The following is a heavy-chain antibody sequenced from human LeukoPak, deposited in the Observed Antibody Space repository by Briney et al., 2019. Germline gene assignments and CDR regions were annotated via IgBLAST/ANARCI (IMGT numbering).Heavy chain of an antibody. J-gene: IGHJ4*02. CDR1: GGSFSGYY. D-gene: IGHD3-9*01. Sequence: SETLSLTCAVYGGSFSGYYWSWIRQPPGKGLEWIGEINHSGSTNYNPSLKSRVTISVDTSKNQFSLKLSSVTAADTAVYYCARVRPGYYFDYWGQGTLVTVSS. V-gene: IGHV4-34*01. CDR2: INHSGST. CDR3: ARVRPGYYFDY.